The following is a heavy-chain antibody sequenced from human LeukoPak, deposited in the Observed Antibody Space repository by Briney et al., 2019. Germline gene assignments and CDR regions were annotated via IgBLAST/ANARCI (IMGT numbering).Heavy chain of an antibody. V-gene: IGHV4-4*07. CDR2: MYSSGSN. J-gene: IGHJ4*02. D-gene: IGHD4-23*01. CDR1: GGSINSYY. CDR3: ARGGKATVVTM. Sequence: SETLSLTCTVSGGSINSYYWSWMRQPAGKGLEWIGRMYSSGSNNYNPSLKSRVSMSVDTSKNQFSLKLTSVTAADTAVYYCARGGKATVVTMWGQGILVTVSS.